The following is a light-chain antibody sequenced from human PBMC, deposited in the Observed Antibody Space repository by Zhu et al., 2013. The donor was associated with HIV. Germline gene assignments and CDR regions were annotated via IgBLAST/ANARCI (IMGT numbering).Light chain of an antibody. CDR3: QQYNNWPGT. CDR2: GAS. J-gene: IGKJ1*01. CDR1: QSVSSN. Sequence: EIVMTQSPATLSVSPGERATLSCRASQSVSSNLAWYQQKPGQAPRLLIYGASTRATDIPVRFSGSGSGTEFTLTISSLQPEDLAVYYCQQYNNWPGTFGPGTKVEFK. V-gene: IGKV3-15*01.